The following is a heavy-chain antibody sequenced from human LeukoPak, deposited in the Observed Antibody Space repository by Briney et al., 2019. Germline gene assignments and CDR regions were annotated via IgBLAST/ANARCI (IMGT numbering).Heavy chain of an antibody. V-gene: IGHV3-23*01. D-gene: IGHD5-18*01. CDR3: ARCGYSYGFFDY. Sequence: PGGSLRLSCAASGFTFGSYAMSWVRQAPGKGLEWVSAISGSGGSTYYADSVKGRFTISRDNSKNTLYLQMNSLRAEDTAVYYCARCGYSYGFFDYWGQGTLVTVSS. CDR1: GFTFGSYA. CDR2: ISGSGGST. J-gene: IGHJ4*02.